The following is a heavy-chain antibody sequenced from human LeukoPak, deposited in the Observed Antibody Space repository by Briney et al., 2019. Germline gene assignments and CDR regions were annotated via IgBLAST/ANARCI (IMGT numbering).Heavy chain of an antibody. CDR2: IIPILGIA. CDR3: ARNTSADDYSSGYYYH. Sequence: SVKVSCKASGGTFSSYAISWVGQAPGQGLEWMGRIIPILGIANYAQKFQGRVTITADKSTSTAYMELSSLRSEDTAVYYCARNTSADDYSSGYYYHRGQGTLVTVSS. D-gene: IGHD3-22*01. V-gene: IGHV1-69*04. J-gene: IGHJ4*02. CDR1: GGTFSSYA.